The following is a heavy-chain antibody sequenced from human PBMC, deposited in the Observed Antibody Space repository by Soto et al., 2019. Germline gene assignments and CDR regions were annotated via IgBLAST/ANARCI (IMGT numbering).Heavy chain of an antibody. V-gene: IGHV4-30-2*01. CDR1: GGSISSGGDS. J-gene: IGHJ4*02. CDR2: IYHSGTT. D-gene: IGHD2-2*01. CDR3: ARVTSRWGLVPYFAY. Sequence: SETLSLTCAVSGGSISSGGDSWSWIRQPPGKGLEWIGYIYHSGTTNYNPSLKSRVTISVDTSKNQFSLKLSSVTAADTAVYYFARVTSRWGLVPYFAYWGKGTLVPVSS.